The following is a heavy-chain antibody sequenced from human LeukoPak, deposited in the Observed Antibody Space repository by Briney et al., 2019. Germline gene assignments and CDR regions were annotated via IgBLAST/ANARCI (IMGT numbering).Heavy chain of an antibody. CDR2: IYYSGST. CDR3: ASSSYYYGSGRGDIDY. Sequence: SETLSLTCSVSGGSISSSAYYWGWIRQPPGKGLEWIGNIYYSGSTYYNPSLKSRVTISLNTSKNQFSLELSSVTAADTAVYYCASSSYYYGSGRGDIDYWGQGTLVTVSS. V-gene: IGHV4-39*01. CDR1: GGSISSSAYY. D-gene: IGHD3-10*01. J-gene: IGHJ4*02.